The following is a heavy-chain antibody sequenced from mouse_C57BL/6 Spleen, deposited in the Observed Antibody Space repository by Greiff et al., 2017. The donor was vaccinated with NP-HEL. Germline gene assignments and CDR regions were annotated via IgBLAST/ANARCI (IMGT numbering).Heavy chain of an antibody. V-gene: IGHV1-52*01. CDR2: IDPSDSET. CDR1: GYTFTSYW. Sequence: QVQLQQSGAELVRPGSSVKLSCKASGYTFTSYWMHWVKQRPIQGLEWIGNIDPSDSETHYNQKFKDKATLTVDKSSSTAYMQLSSLTSEDSAVYYCAREGNWDWFAYWGQGTRATVSA. CDR3: AREGNWDWFAY. D-gene: IGHD4-1*01. J-gene: IGHJ3*01.